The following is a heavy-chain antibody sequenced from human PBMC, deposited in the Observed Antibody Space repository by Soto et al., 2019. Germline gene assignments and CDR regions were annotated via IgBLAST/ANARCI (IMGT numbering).Heavy chain of an antibody. V-gene: IGHV1-69*13. CDR3: ARDLRPGIAAAGPFDY. D-gene: IGHD6-13*01. Sequence: SVKVSCKASGCTFSSYAISWVRQAPGQGLEWMGGIIPIFGTANYAQKFQGRVTITADESTSTAYMELSSLRSEDTAVYYCARDLRPGIAAAGPFDYWGQGTLVTVSS. J-gene: IGHJ4*02. CDR1: GCTFSSYA. CDR2: IIPIFGTA.